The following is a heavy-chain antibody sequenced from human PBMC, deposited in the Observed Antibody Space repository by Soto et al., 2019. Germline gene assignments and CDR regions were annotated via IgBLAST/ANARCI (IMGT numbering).Heavy chain of an antibody. CDR2: ISGSGGST. CDR3: AKDGPFSSSWPLDY. J-gene: IGHJ4*02. Sequence: GGSLRVSCAASGFTFRSYAMSWVRQAPGKGLEWVSAISGSGGSTYYADSVKGRFTISRDNSKNTLYLQMNSLRAEDTAVYYCAKDGPFSSSWPLDYWGQGTLVTVSS. CDR1: GFTFRSYA. V-gene: IGHV3-23*01. D-gene: IGHD6-13*01.